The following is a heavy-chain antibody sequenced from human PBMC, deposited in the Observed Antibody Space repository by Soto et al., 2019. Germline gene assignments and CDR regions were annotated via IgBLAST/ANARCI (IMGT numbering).Heavy chain of an antibody. Sequence: GGSLRLSCAASGFTFSSYWMSWVRQAPGKGLEWVANIKQDGSEKYYVDSVKGRFTISRDNAKNSLYLQMNSLRAEDTAVYYCARDRYSYGFSAESYYMDVWGKGTTVTVSS. V-gene: IGHV3-7*01. D-gene: IGHD5-18*01. CDR2: IKQDGSEK. CDR1: GFTFSSYW. J-gene: IGHJ6*03. CDR3: ARDRYSYGFSAESYYMDV.